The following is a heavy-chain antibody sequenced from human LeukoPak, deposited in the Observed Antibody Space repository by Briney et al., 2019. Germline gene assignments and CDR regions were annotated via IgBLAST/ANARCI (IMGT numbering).Heavy chain of an antibody. CDR3: ARNGYDILTGPPYYYYYMDV. CDR2: IYTSGST. CDR1: GGSISSGSYY. Sequence: PSETLSLTCTVSGGSISSGSYYWSWIRQPAGKGLEWIGRIYTSGSTNYNPSLKSRVTISVDTSKNQFSLKLSSVTAADTAVYYCARNGYDILTGPPYYYYYMDVWGKGTTVTISS. J-gene: IGHJ6*03. V-gene: IGHV4-61*02. D-gene: IGHD3-9*01.